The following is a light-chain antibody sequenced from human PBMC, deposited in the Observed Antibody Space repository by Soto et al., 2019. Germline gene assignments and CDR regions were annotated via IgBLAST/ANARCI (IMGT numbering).Light chain of an antibody. J-gene: IGKJ4*01. CDR1: QSVSSSY. CDR2: GAS. CDR3: QQYGSSPPLT. V-gene: IGKV3-20*01. Sequence: EIVLTQSPGTLSLSRGERSTLXXRASQSVSSSYLAWYQQKPGQAPRLXXYGASSRATGIPDRFSGSGSGTDFTLTISRLEPEDFAVYYCQQYGSSPPLTFGGGTKVDIK.